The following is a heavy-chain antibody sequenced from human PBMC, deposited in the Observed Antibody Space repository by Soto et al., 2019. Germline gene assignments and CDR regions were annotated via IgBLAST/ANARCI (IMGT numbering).Heavy chain of an antibody. CDR1: AASFSKYY. Sequence: PSETLSLTCTVSAASFSKYYWTWIRQPPGKGLEWIGYIYFNGNTKYNPSLEGRLTISIDTSKKEFSLKLTSVTAADAAVYYSASVKFGGIVLDHWGQGTLVTVSS. CDR2: IYFNGNT. J-gene: IGHJ4*02. CDR3: ASVKFGGIVLDH. D-gene: IGHD3-16*01. V-gene: IGHV4-59*01.